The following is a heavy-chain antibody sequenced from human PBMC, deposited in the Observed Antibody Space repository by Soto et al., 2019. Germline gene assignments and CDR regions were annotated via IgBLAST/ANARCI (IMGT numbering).Heavy chain of an antibody. CDR2: IIPIFGTA. D-gene: IGHD1-26*01. V-gene: IGHV1-69*13. Sequence: SVKVSCKASGGTFSSYAISWVRQAPGQGLEWMGGIIPIFGTANYAQKFQGRVTITADESTSTAYMELSSLRSEDTAVYYCARGEHGSHLFDYWGQGTLVTVSS. J-gene: IGHJ4*02. CDR3: ARGEHGSHLFDY. CDR1: GGTFSSYA.